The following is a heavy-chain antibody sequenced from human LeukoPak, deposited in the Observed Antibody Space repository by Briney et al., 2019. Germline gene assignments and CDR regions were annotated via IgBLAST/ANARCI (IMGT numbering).Heavy chain of an antibody. CDR2: ISYDGSNK. CDR1: GFGFSRAW. D-gene: IGHD6-19*01. CDR3: ARPSYSSGWSFFDY. Sequence: HSGGSLRLSCAASGFGFSRAWMSWVRQAPGKGLEWVAVISYDGSNKYYADSVKGRFTISRDNSKNTLHLQMNSLRGEDTAVYYCARPSYSSGWSFFDYWGQGTLVTVSS. J-gene: IGHJ4*02. V-gene: IGHV3-30*19.